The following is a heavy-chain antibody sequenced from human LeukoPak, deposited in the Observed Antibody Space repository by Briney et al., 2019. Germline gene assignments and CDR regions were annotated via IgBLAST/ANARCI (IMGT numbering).Heavy chain of an antibody. CDR2: IYSGGST. CDR1: GFTVSSNY. CDR3: AGQSITMIKGQIDY. J-gene: IGHJ4*02. D-gene: IGHD3-22*01. Sequence: GGSLRLSRAASGFTVSSNYMSWVRQAPGKGLEWVSVIYSGGSTYYADSVKGRFTISIDNSKNTLYLQMNSLRAEDTAVYYCAGQSITMIKGQIDYWGQGTLVTVSS. V-gene: IGHV3-66*04.